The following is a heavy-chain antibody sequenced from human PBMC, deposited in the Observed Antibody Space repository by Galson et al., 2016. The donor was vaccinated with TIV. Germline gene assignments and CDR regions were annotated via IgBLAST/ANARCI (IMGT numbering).Heavy chain of an antibody. CDR3: ARISGYYDSSGHYIPRSFDY. CDR1: GLSLNTDGMC. D-gene: IGHD3-22*01. Sequence: PALVKPTQTLTLTCTFSGLSLNTDGMCVNWIRQPPGKALEWLARIDWDDDKSYSPSLKTRLTISKDTFKNQVVLTMTNVDPVDTATYYCARISGYYDSSGHYIPRSFDYWGQGSLVTVAS. J-gene: IGHJ4*02. V-gene: IGHV2-70*11. CDR2: IDWDDDK.